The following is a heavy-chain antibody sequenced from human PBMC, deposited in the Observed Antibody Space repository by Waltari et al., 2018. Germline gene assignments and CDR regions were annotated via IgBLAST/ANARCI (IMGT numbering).Heavy chain of an antibody. J-gene: IGHJ4*02. CDR1: GYTFTSYY. Sequence: QVQLVQSGAEVKKPGASVKISCKASGYTFTSYYIHWVRQAPGQGLEWMVIVNPSDGSTSDAQKCQVRVAMTRDTSTSTGYMERRSRRSEAPAVYYGAREAGGVPAAAKDDWGQGTLVTVSS. D-gene: IGHD2-2*01. V-gene: IGHV1-46*01. CDR2: VNPSDGST. CDR3: AREAGGVPAAAKDD.